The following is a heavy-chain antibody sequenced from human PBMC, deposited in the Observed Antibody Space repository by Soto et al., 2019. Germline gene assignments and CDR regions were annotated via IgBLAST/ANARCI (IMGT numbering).Heavy chain of an antibody. CDR2: ISAYNGNT. Sequence: QVQLVQSGAEVKKPGASVKVSCKASGYTFTSYGISWVRQAPGQGLEWMGWISAYNGNTNYAQKLQGRVTMTTDTATSTAYMELRSLRSDDTAVYYCARAVWQWLVPYYFDYWGQGTLVTVSS. J-gene: IGHJ4*02. V-gene: IGHV1-18*01. D-gene: IGHD6-19*01. CDR3: ARAVWQWLVPYYFDY. CDR1: GYTFTSYG.